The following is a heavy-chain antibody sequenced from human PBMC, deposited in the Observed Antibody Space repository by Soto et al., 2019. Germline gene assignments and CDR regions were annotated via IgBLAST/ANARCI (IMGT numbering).Heavy chain of an antibody. CDR1: GFSLSTSGVG. Sequence: KESGPTLVKPTQTLTLTCTFSGFSLSTSGVGVGWIRQPPGKALEWLALIYWDDDKRYSPSLKSRLTITKDTSKNQVVLTLTNMDPVDTATYYCAHRPPYSSSSYYFDYWGQGTLVTVSS. V-gene: IGHV2-5*02. CDR2: IYWDDDK. D-gene: IGHD6-13*01. J-gene: IGHJ4*02. CDR3: AHRPPYSSSSYYFDY.